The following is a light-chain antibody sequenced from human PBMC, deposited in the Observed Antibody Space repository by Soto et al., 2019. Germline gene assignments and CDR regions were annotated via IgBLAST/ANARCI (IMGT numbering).Light chain of an antibody. J-gene: IGKJ4*01. V-gene: IGKV3-15*01. CDR2: DAS. Sequence: EIVMTQSPATLSVSPGERATLTCRASQSVSSNLAWYQQTPGQAPRLLVYDASTRATGIPARFSGSGSGTEFTLTISSLQSEDFAVYYCQHYNNWPLTFGGGTKLEIK. CDR1: QSVSSN. CDR3: QHYNNWPLT.